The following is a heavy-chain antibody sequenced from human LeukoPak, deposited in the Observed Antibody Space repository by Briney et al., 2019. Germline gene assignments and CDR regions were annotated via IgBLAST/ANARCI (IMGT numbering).Heavy chain of an antibody. J-gene: IGHJ4*02. V-gene: IGHV3-74*01. CDR1: GFSFSNYW. CDR2: ISSDGGNI. Sequence: GGSLRLSCVASGFSFSNYWMHWVRQPPGKGLVWVSRISSDGGNIQYADSVKGRFIISRDNAKNTLYLQMNSLRAEDTAVYYCARVIVGATGSDYWGQGTLVTVSS. D-gene: IGHD1-26*01. CDR3: ARVIVGATGSDY.